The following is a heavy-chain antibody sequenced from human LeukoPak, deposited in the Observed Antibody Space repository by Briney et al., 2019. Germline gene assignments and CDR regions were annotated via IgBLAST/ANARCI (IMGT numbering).Heavy chain of an antibody. CDR3: AIWGSLLLRGRPSSDDI. Sequence: MASETLSLTCTVSGGSISSYYWGWIRQPPGKGLEWIGSIYYSGSTYYNPSLKSRVTISVDTSKNQFSLKLSSVTAADTAVYYCAIWGSLLLRGRPSSDDIWGQGTMVTVSS. CDR2: IYYSGST. J-gene: IGHJ3*02. CDR1: GGSISSYY. V-gene: IGHV4-39*07. D-gene: IGHD3-16*01.